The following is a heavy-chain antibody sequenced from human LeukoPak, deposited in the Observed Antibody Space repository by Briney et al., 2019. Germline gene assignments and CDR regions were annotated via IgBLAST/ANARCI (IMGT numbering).Heavy chain of an antibody. CDR3: ARLKRVYYYDSSGYRPFDY. J-gene: IGHJ4*02. CDR1: GGSISGYY. CDR2: IYSTGST. D-gene: IGHD3-22*01. V-gene: IGHV4-59*01. Sequence: SSETLSLTCTVSGGSISGYYWSWVRQSPEKGLESIGFIYSTGSTSYNPSLRSRVTISIDTSQNQFYLRLTSVTAADTAVYYCARLKRVYYYDSSGYRPFDYWGQGTLVTVSS.